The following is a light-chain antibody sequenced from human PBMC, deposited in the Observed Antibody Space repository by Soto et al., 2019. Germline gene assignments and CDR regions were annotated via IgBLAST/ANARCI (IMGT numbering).Light chain of an antibody. CDR2: GAS. CDR3: HQYGNSPLT. J-gene: IGKJ4*01. CDR1: QNIRTN. Sequence: EIVMTQSPVTLSVSPGERATLSCRASQNIRTNLAWYQQKPGQAPRLLIYGASTRATAIPDRFSGSGSGTDFTLTISRLEPDDFGLYYCHQYGNSPLTFGGGTKVE. V-gene: IGKV3-20*01.